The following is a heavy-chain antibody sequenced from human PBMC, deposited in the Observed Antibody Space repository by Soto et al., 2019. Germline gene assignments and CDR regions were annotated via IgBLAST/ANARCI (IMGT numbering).Heavy chain of an antibody. J-gene: IGHJ4*02. CDR1: GITFSNYA. Sequence: PGGSLRLSCVASGITFSNYAMNWVRQAPGKGLEWVSVISGSGGDTHYADSVKGRFTISRDTSKNTLYLQMISLRAEDTAVYYCAGEIASGYWGQGTLVTVSS. D-gene: IGHD2-21*01. CDR3: AGEIASGY. CDR2: ISGSGGDT. V-gene: IGHV3-23*01.